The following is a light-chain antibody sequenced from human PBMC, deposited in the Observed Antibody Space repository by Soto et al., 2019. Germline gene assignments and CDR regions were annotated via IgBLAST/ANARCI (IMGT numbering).Light chain of an antibody. CDR1: QSISNY. Sequence: DIQMTQSPSSLSASVGDRVTITCRASQSISNYLNWYQQKPGKAPKGLIYDASSLQSGVPSRFSGSGSGKEFTLTISSLQPEDFATYYCQQSYTTPPWTFGQGTKVEIK. V-gene: IGKV1-39*01. CDR2: DAS. CDR3: QQSYTTPPWT. J-gene: IGKJ1*01.